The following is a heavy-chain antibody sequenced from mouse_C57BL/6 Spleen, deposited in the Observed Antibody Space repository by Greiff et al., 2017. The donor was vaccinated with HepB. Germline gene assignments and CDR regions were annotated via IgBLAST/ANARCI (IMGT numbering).Heavy chain of an antibody. CDR2: IRNKANGYTT. J-gene: IGHJ3*01. CDR1: GFTFTDYY. CDR3: AMTSTMVTTGFAY. V-gene: IGHV7-3*01. Sequence: EVKLVESGGGLVQPGGSLSLSCAASGFTFTDYYMSWVRQPPGKALEWLGFIRNKANGYTTEYSASVKGRFTISRDNSQSILYLQMNALRAEDSATYYCAMTSTMVTTGFAYWGQGTLVTVSA. D-gene: IGHD2-2*01.